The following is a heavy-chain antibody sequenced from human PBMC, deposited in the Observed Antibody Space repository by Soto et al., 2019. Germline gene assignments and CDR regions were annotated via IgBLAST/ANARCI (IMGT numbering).Heavy chain of an antibody. Sequence: SETLSLTCAVYGGSFSDYYWTWIRQPPGKGLEWIGEINHGGITEYNPSLKSRVTISVDTSKNQFSLKVNSVTAADTAVYYCARGLPAVAAADPWGPGTLVTVSS. D-gene: IGHD6-13*01. J-gene: IGHJ5*02. CDR3: ARGLPAVAAADP. V-gene: IGHV4-34*01. CDR2: INHGGIT. CDR1: GGSFSDYY.